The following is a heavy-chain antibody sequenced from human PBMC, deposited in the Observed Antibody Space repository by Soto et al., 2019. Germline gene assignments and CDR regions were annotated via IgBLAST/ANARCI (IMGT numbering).Heavy chain of an antibody. D-gene: IGHD3-16*01. CDR3: ARNGLRYYFDY. J-gene: IGHJ4*02. CDR1: GGSISSYY. V-gene: IGHV4-59*01. CDR2: IYYSGST. Sequence: KASETLSLTCTVSGGSISSYYWSWIRQPPGKGLEWIGYIYYSGSTNYNPSLKSRVTISVDTSKNQFSLKLSSVTAADTAVYYCARNGLRYYFDYWGQGTLVTVSS.